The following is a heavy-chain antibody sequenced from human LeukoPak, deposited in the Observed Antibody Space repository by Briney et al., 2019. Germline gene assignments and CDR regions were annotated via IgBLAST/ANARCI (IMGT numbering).Heavy chain of an antibody. Sequence: GGSLRLSCAASGFSFSSYEMNWVRQAPGKGLEWVSSISSTSSYIYYADSVKGRFTISRDNAKNSLYLQMNSLRAEDTAVYYCARDRLGIVGATYEFDYWGQGTLVTISS. D-gene: IGHD1-26*01. CDR2: ISSTSSYI. V-gene: IGHV3-21*06. CDR3: ARDRLGIVGATYEFDY. J-gene: IGHJ4*02. CDR1: GFSFSSYE.